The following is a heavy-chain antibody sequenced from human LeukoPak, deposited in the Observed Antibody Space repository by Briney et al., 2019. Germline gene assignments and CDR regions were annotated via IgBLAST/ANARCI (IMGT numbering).Heavy chain of an antibody. D-gene: IGHD3-3*01. J-gene: IGHJ4*02. CDR1: GFTFSGYW. V-gene: IGHV3-74*01. Sequence: GGSLRLSCAASGFTFSGYWMHWVRQAPGKGLVWVSRINTDGSSTTYADSVKGRFTISRDNAKNTLYLQMNSLRAEDTAVYYCAREVHYDFWSGYNFDYWGQGTLVTVSS. CDR2: INTDGSST. CDR3: AREVHYDFWSGYNFDY.